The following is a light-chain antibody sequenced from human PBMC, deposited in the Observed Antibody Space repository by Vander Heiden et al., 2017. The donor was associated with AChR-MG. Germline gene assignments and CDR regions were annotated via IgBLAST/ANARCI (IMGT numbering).Light chain of an antibody. J-gene: IGKJ5*01. Sequence: DIQMTQSPSSLSASVGERVTITCQASQDISNYLNWYQQKPGQAPRLLIYDASNLETGVPGRFSGSGSGTDFTFTISSLQPEDIATYYCQQDAKLRTTFGQGTRLEIK. CDR1: QDISNY. CDR2: DAS. CDR3: QQDAKLRTT. V-gene: IGKV1-33*01.